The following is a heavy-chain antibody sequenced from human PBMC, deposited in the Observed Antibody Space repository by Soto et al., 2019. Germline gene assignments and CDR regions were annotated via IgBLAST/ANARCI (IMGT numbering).Heavy chain of an antibody. CDR1: GFSLSTSGVG. V-gene: IGHV2-5*02. CDR3: AHRPLYWGGEYYFDY. J-gene: IGHJ4*02. Sequence: QITLKESGPTLVKPTQTLTLTCTFSGFSLSTSGVGVGWIRQPPGKALELLALIYWDDDKLYSPSLKSRLTITKDTSKNQVVLTMTNMDPVDTGTYYCAHRPLYWGGEYYFDYWGQGTLVTVSS. CDR2: IYWDDDK. D-gene: IGHD3-10*01.